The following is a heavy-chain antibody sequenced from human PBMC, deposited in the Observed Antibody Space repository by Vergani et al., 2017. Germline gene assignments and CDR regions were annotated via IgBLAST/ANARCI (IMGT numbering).Heavy chain of an antibody. D-gene: IGHD3-22*01. Sequence: VQLVQSGAEVKKPGESLRISCKGSGYSFTSYWISWVRQMPGKGLEWMGRIDPSDSYTNYSPSFQGHVTISADKSISTAYLQWSSLKASDTAMYYCARQGVYYYDSSGYEGAFDIWGQGTMVTVSS. J-gene: IGHJ3*02. CDR1: GYSFTSYW. CDR3: ARQGVYYYDSSGYEGAFDI. V-gene: IGHV5-10-1*01. CDR2: IDPSDSYT.